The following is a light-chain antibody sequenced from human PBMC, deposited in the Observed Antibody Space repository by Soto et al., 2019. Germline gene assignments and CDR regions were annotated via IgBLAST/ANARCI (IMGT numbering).Light chain of an antibody. J-gene: IGKJ4*01. CDR1: RSLFYGFNNKNY. Sequence: DIVMTQSPDSLAVSLGERATINCKSSRSLFYGFNNKNYLAWYQQNPGQPPKLLIYWASTRESGVPDRFSGSGSGTDFTLTVSVLQAEDVAIYYCHQYFRSPLTFGGGTKVDI. V-gene: IGKV4-1*01. CDR3: HQYFRSPLT. CDR2: WAS.